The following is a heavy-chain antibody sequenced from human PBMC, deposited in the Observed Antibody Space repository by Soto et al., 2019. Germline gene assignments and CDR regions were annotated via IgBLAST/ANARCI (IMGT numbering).Heavy chain of an antibody. V-gene: IGHV3-74*01. J-gene: IGHJ6*03. CDR1: GFTFSSYW. CDR3: ARAYSYGWRASYYYYYMDV. CDR2: INSDGSST. D-gene: IGHD5-18*01. Sequence: SLRLSCAASGFTFSSYWMHWVRQAPGKGLVWVSRINSDGSSTSYADSVKGRFTISRDNAKNTLYLQMNSLRAEDTAVYYCARAYSYGWRASYYYYYMDVWGKGTTVTVSS.